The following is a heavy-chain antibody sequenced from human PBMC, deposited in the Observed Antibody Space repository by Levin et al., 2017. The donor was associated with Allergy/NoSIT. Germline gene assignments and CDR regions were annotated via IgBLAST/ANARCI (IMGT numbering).Heavy chain of an antibody. CDR1: GFTFSSYE. CDR2: ISSSGSTI. Sequence: QTGGSLRLSCAASGFTFSSYEMNWVRQAPGKGLEWVSYISSSGSTIYYADSVKGRFTISRDNAKNSLYLQMNSLRAEDTAVYYCARELRITMIVVVGGYAFDIWGQGTMVTVSS. CDR3: ARELRITMIVVVGGYAFDI. V-gene: IGHV3-48*03. J-gene: IGHJ3*02. D-gene: IGHD3-22*01.